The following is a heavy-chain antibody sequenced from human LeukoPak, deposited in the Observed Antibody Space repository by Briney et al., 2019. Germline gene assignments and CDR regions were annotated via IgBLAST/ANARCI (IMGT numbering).Heavy chain of an antibody. CDR2: ISSGGSST. CDR3: AKEHGRFLED. V-gene: IGHV3-23*01. J-gene: IGHJ4*02. D-gene: IGHD3-3*01. CDR1: GFTFSSYA. Sequence: GGSLRLSCAASGFTFSSYAMNWVRQAPGMGLEWVSRISSGGSSTYYADSVKGRFTLSRDNSKNTLYLQMNSLRAEDTAVYYCAKEHGRFLEDWGQGTLVTVSS.